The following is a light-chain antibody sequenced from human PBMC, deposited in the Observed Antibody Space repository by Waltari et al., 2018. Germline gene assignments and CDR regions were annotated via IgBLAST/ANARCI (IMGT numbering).Light chain of an antibody. J-gene: IGKJ1*01. CDR1: QSLVHSDGKTY. CDR3: MQATQWPLT. V-gene: IGKV2-30*02. Sequence: EVVMTQSPLPLSVTLGQPATISCRSSQSLVHSDGKTYLNWFHQRPGQSPRRLIYKVFNRESGVPDRFSGSGSGTDFTLKISRVEGEDVGTYYCMQATQWPLTFGQGTKVEIK. CDR2: KVF.